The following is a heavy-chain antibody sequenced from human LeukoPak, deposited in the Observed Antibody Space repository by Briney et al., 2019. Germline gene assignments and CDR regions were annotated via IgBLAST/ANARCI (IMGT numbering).Heavy chain of an antibody. V-gene: IGHV3-7*01. J-gene: IGHJ4*02. CDR2: IKQDGSAK. D-gene: IGHD6-13*01. CDR3: ARRIKQQLDY. CDR1: GFTFSRHW. Sequence: GGSLRLSCAASGFTFSRHWMYWVRQAPGKGLEWVANIKQDGSAKPYVDSVKGRFTISRDNAKNSLFLQMNSLRAEDTAVYYCARRIKQQLDYWGQGTLVTVSS.